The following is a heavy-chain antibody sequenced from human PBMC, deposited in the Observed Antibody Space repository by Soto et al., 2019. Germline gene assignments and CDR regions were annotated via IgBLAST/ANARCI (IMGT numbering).Heavy chain of an antibody. J-gene: IGHJ4*02. CDR3: ASDHGPNGTYYYDRSGGLDY. V-gene: IGHV4-30-4*01. D-gene: IGHD3-22*01. Sequence: QVQLQESGPGLVKPSQTLSLTCTVSGGSISSGDYYWSWIRQPPGKGLEWIGYIYYSGSTYYNPFPKNLVTISVTTSTNQFSLQLSSVTAAETAVYYCASDHGPNGTYYYDRSGGLDYWGKGTLVTVSS. CDR1: GGSISSGDYY. CDR2: IYYSGST.